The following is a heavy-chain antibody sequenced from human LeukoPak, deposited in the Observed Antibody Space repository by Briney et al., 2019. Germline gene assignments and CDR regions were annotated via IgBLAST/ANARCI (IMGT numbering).Heavy chain of an antibody. D-gene: IGHD5-12*01. CDR3: ARDPGYSGYDL. J-gene: IGHJ4*02. CDR1: GFTVSSNY. CDR2: IYRGGST. Sequence: GGSLRLSCTASGFTVSSNYMSWVRQAPGKGLEWVSVIYRGGSTYYADSVKGKFTISRDNSKNTLYFQMNSLRAEDTAVYYCARDPGYSGYDLWGQGTLVTVSS. V-gene: IGHV3-66*01.